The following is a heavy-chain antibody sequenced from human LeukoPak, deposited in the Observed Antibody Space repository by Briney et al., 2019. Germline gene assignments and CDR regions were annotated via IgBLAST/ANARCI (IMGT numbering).Heavy chain of an antibody. CDR1: GYSISSGYY. J-gene: IGHJ4*02. D-gene: IGHD1-26*01. V-gene: IGHV4-38-2*01. CDR2: IYHSGST. Sequence: SETLPPTCAVSGYSISSGYYWGWIRQPPGKGLEWIGSIYHSGSTYYNPSLKSRVTISVDTSKNQFSLKLSSVTAADTAVYYCARVSGLIDYWGQGTLVTVSS. CDR3: ARVSGLIDY.